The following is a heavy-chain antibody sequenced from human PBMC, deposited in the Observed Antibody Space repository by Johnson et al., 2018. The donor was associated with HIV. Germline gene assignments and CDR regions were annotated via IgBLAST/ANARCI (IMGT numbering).Heavy chain of an antibody. V-gene: IGHV3-66*01. CDR1: GITVSSNY. CDR2: IYSGGST. Sequence: VQLVESGGGLVQPGGFLRLSCAVSGITVSSNYMSWVRQAPGKGLEWVSVIYSGGSTYYADSVKGRFTISRDNSKNTLYLQMNSLRAEDTALYYCAKDILPLAITDAFDIWGQGTMVTVSS. J-gene: IGHJ3*02. CDR3: AKDILPLAITDAFDI. D-gene: IGHD3-9*01.